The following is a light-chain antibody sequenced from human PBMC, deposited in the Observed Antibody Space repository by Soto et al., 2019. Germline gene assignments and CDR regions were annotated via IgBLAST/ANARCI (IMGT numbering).Light chain of an antibody. V-gene: IGKV2-30*01. CDR1: QSLVYSAGDTF. CDR2: KVS. J-gene: IGKJ3*01. Sequence: DVVLPQSPLFLPVTLGQPASISCRSSQSLVYSAGDTFLSWFQQRPGQSPRRLMSKVSNRVTGVPVRVSGSGSGSDFTLKISRVEAEDVGVYLCMQAISWPITVGPGTKVDIK. CDR3: MQAISWPIT.